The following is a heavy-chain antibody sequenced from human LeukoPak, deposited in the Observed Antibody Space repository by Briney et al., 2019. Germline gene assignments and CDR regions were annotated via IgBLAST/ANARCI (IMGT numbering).Heavy chain of an antibody. V-gene: IGHV1-8*01. Sequence: ASVKVSCKASGYTFMNFEINWVRQATGQGLEWMGRMSPNNDNTNYAQKFQGRVTMTSDTSTSTVYMELSSLIYEDTAVYYCARGPGGRSGYYPLEDYYYYYYMDVWGKGTTVTVSS. D-gene: IGHD3-22*01. CDR1: GYTFMNFE. CDR2: MSPNNDNT. J-gene: IGHJ6*03. CDR3: ARGPGGRSGYYPLEDYYYYYYMDV.